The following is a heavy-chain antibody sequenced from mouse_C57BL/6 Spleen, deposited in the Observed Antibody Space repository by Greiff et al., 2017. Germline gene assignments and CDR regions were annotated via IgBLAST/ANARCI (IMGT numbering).Heavy chain of an antibody. CDR1: GYAFSSSW. V-gene: IGHV1-82*01. CDR2: IYPGDGDT. Sequence: VKLQESGPELVKPGASVKISCKASGYAFSSSWMNWVKQRPGKGLEWIGRIYPGDGDTNYNGKFKGKATLTADKSSSTAYMQLSSLTSEDSAVYFCARSLLRSFDVWGTGTTVTVSS. J-gene: IGHJ1*03. CDR3: ARSLLRSFDV. D-gene: IGHD1-2*01.